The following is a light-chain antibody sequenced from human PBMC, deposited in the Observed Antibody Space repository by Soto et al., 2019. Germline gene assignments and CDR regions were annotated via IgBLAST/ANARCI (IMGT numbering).Light chain of an antibody. CDR1: SSNIGSKS. CDR3: GAWDDTLNVLV. J-gene: IGLJ2*01. Sequence: QSVVTQPPSVSGTPGQTVTISCSGSSSNIGSKSVQWYQQLPETAPKLLIYSNNQRPSGVPDRFSGSKSGTSASLAISGLQSEDEANYYCGAWDDTLNVLVFGGGTKVTVL. CDR2: SNN. V-gene: IGLV1-44*01.